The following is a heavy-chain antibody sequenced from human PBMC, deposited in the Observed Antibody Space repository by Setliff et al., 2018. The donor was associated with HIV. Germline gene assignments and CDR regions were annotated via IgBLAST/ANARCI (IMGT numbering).Heavy chain of an antibody. CDR3: ARGGGGYYYVGAVDI. Sequence: ASVKVSCKASGYTFTDYYIHWVRQAPGQGLEWMGWINPNSGNTGYAQKFQGRVTMTGNTSISTAYMELSSLRSEDTAVYYCARGGGGYYYVGAVDIWGQGTVVTVSS. V-gene: IGHV1-8*02. D-gene: IGHD3-22*01. CDR1: GYTFTDYY. J-gene: IGHJ3*02. CDR2: INPNSGNT.